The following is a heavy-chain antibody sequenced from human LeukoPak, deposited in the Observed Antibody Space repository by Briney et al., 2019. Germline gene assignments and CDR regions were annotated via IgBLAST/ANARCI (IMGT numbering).Heavy chain of an antibody. D-gene: IGHD4-17*01. Sequence: PGGCLSLSCAASGFTFSSYAMSWVRRAPGKGLEWVSAISGSGGSTYYADSVKGRFTISRDNSKNTLYLQMNSLRAEDTAVYYCAKDQGYGDYAAAYDYWGQGTLVTVSS. CDR3: AKDQGYGDYAAAYDY. CDR1: GFTFSSYA. J-gene: IGHJ4*02. V-gene: IGHV3-23*01. CDR2: ISGSGGST.